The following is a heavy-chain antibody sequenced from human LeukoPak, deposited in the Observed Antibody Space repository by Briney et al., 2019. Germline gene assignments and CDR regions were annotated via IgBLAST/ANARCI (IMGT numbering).Heavy chain of an antibody. CDR3: SSSTAIGY. CDR1: GFTFSSYS. V-gene: IGHV3-48*04. J-gene: IGHJ4*02. Sequence: GGSLRLSCAASGFTFSSYSMNWVRQAPGKGLEWVSYISSSGRTICYADSVKGRFTISRDNVKNSLYLQMSSLRTEDTAVYYCSSSTAIGYWGQGTLVTVSS. CDR2: ISSSGRTI.